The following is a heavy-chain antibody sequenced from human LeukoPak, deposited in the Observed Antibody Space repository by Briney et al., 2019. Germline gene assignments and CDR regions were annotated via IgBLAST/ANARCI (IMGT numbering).Heavy chain of an antibody. CDR1: GYTFTSYD. D-gene: IGHD2-21*01. V-gene: IGHV1-18*01. Sequence: ASVKVSCKASGYTFTSYDINWVRQAPGQGLEWMGWVSGYNGNTNYAQKFEGRVAMTTDASSSTAYMELRSLRSDDTAIYYCARGDWFDPWGQGTLVTVSS. CDR2: VSGYNGNT. CDR3: ARGDWFDP. J-gene: IGHJ5*02.